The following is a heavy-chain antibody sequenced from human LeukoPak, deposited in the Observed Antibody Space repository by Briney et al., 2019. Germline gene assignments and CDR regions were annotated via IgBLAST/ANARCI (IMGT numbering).Heavy chain of an antibody. Sequence: PSEXXSLTCTVSGGSISSGDYYWSWIRQPPGKGLEWIGYIYYSGSTYYNPSLKSRVTISVDTSKNQFSLKLSSVTAADTAVYYCASWTTVSLNFDYWGQGTLVTVSS. V-gene: IGHV4-30-4*08. CDR1: GGSISSGDYY. J-gene: IGHJ4*02. D-gene: IGHD4-11*01. CDR3: ASWTTVSLNFDY. CDR2: IYYSGST.